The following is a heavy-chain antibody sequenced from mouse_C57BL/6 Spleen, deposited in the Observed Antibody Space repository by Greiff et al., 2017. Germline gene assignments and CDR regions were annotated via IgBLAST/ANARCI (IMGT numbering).Heavy chain of an antibody. CDR1: GYTFTDYE. V-gene: IGHV1-15*01. Sequence: QVQLKESGAELVRPGASVTLSCKASGYTFTDYEMNWVKQTPVHGLEWIGAIDPETGGTAYNEKFKGKAILTADKASSAAYMELRSLTSEDSAVYYCTREGYDYDGDWGQGTTLTVSS. CDR3: TREGYDYDGD. D-gene: IGHD2-4*01. J-gene: IGHJ2*01. CDR2: IDPETGGT.